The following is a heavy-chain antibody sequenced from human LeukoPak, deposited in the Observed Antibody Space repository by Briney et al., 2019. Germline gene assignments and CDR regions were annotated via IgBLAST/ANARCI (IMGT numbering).Heavy chain of an antibody. J-gene: IGHJ3*02. CDR2: IYSGGST. CDR3: ARMGSGSYNDAFDI. D-gene: IGHD3-10*01. V-gene: IGHV3-66*01. CDR1: GFTVSSNY. Sequence: GGSLRLSCAASGFTVSSNYMSWVRQAPGKGLEWVSVIYSGGSTYYADSVKGRFTISRENAKNSLYLQMNSLRAGDTAVYYCARMGSGSYNDAFDIWGQGTMATISS.